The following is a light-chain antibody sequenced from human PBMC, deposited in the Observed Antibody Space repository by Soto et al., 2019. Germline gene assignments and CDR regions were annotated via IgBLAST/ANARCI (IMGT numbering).Light chain of an antibody. J-gene: IGKJ1*01. CDR2: GAS. CDR1: QTVSSSS. CDR3: QQYGSSPRT. Sequence: DIVLTQSPGTLSLSPQERATLSFMASQTVSSSSLAWSQHKPGQAPRLIIFGASTRAAGFPDRFSGSGSGTDLTLTISRMEPEDFAVYYCQQYGSSPRTFGQGTKVDIK. V-gene: IGKV3-20*01.